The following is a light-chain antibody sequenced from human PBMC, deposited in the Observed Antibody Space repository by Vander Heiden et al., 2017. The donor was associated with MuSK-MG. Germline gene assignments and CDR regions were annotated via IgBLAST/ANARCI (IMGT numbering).Light chain of an antibody. CDR2: DSS. CDR1: QGISTW. V-gene: IGKV1-12*02. Sequence: DIQMTQSRSSVSASVGYKVTMAWRASQGISTWLAWYQQKPGKAPKLLIYDSSTLQSGVPSRFSGSGSGTEFTLTISSLQPEDFATYYCQQANRVPSLTFGGGTKVEIK. CDR3: QQANRVPSLT. J-gene: IGKJ4*01.